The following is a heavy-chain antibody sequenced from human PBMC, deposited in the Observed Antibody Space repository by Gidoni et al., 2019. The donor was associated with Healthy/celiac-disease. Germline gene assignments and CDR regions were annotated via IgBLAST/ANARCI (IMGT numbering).Heavy chain of an antibody. CDR1: GVTFSSYG. V-gene: IGHV3-30*18. CDR3: AKEGWLVQGVMFDY. Sequence: QVQLVESGGGVVQPGRSLRLSCAASGVTFSSYGMHWVRQAPGKGLEWVAVISYDGSNKYYADSVKGRFTISRDNSKNTLYLQMNSLRAEDTAVYYCAKEGWLVQGVMFDYWGQGTLVTVSS. CDR2: ISYDGSNK. D-gene: IGHD3-10*01. J-gene: IGHJ4*02.